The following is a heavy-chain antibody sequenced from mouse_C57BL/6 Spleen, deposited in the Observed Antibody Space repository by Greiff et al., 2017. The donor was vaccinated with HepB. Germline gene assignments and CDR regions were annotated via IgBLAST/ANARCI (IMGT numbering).Heavy chain of an antibody. D-gene: IGHD2-5*01. CDR1: GFSLTSYG. J-gene: IGHJ4*01. CDR3: ARHPDSNSYAMDY. CDR2: IWSDGST. V-gene: IGHV2-6-1*01. Sequence: VKLQESGPGLVAPSQSLSITCTVSGFSLTSYGVHWVRQPPGKGLEWLVVIWSDGSTTYNSALKSRLSISKDNSKSQVFLKMNSLQTDDTAMYYWARHPDSNSYAMDYWGQGTSVTVSS.